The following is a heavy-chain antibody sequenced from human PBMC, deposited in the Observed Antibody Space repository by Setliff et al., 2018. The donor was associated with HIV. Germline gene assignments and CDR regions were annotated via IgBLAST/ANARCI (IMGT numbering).Heavy chain of an antibody. V-gene: IGHV3-30*02. D-gene: IGHD3-3*01. CDR1: GFTFSDYD. Sequence: GSLRLSCAASGFTFSDYDIHWVRQAPGKGLEWVAFMRYDGSNKDYADSVKGRFTISRDNAKNTLYLQMSSLRSEDTAVYYCVKGQFLEWFNWFDPWGQGTLVTVSS. CDR2: MRYDGSNK. J-gene: IGHJ5*02. CDR3: VKGQFLEWFNWFDP.